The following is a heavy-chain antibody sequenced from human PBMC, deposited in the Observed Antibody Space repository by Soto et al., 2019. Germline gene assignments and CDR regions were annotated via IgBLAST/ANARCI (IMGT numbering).Heavy chain of an antibody. CDR3: ARDLIAVAGNFAFDI. D-gene: IGHD6-19*01. J-gene: IGHJ3*02. Sequence: PGGSLRLSCAASGFTFSSYAMHWVRQAPGKGLEWVAVISYDGSNKYYADSVKGRFTISRDNSKNTLYLQMNSLRAEDTAVYYCARDLIAVAGNFAFDIWGQGTMVT. V-gene: IGHV3-30-3*01. CDR1: GFTFSSYA. CDR2: ISYDGSNK.